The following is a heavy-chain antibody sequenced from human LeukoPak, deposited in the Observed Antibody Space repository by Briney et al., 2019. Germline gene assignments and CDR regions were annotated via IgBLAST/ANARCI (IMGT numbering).Heavy chain of an antibody. J-gene: IGHJ4*02. CDR2: MNEYSTTI. CDR1: GFPFNSFW. D-gene: IGHD1-14*01. V-gene: IGHV3-74*01. Sequence: PGGSLRLSCAASGFPFNSFWMHWVRQAPGKGLVWVSDMNEYSTTIRYADSVKGRFTISRDNAKSILYLRMNNLRAEDTAMYFCARGGVNPVDHWGQGTLVTVSS. CDR3: ARGGVNPVDH.